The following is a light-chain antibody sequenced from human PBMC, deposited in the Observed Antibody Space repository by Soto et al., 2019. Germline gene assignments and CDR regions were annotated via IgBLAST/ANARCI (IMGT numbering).Light chain of an antibody. Sequence: AIQLTQSPSSLSASVGDRVTITCRAGQGISSALAWYQQKPGKAPKLLIYDASSLESGVPSRFSGSGSGTDFTLTISSLQPEDFTTYYCQQFNSYPFTFGPGTKVDIK. CDR2: DAS. J-gene: IGKJ3*01. CDR3: QQFNSYPFT. CDR1: QGISSA. V-gene: IGKV1-13*02.